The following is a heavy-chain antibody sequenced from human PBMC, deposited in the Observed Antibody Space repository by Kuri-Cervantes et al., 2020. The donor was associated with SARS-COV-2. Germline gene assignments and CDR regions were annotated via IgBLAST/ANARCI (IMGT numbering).Heavy chain of an antibody. CDR3: ARDAGGGPSGWFGELLSYYGMDV. V-gene: IGHV3-74*01. D-gene: IGHD3-10*01. CDR1: GFTFSGHW. J-gene: IGHJ6*02. CDR2: INPDGSYT. Sequence: GESLKISCAASGFTFSGHWIHWVRQAPGRGLVWVSRINPDGSYTNNADSVKGRFTLSRDNAKNMLYLQMNSLRAEDTAVYYCARDAGGGPSGWFGELLSYYGMDVWGQGTTVTVSS.